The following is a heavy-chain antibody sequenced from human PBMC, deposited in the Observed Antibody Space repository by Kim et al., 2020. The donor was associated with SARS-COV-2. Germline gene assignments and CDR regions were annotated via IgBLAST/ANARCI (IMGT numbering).Heavy chain of an antibody. CDR3: TGVSYGYAIYYYYGMDV. CDR2: IKSKTDGGTT. J-gene: IGHJ6*02. D-gene: IGHD5-18*01. V-gene: IGHV3-15*01. CDR1: GFTFSNAW. Sequence: GGSLRLSCAASGFTFSNAWMSWVRQAPGKGLEWVGRIKSKTDGGTTDYAAPVKGRFTISRDDSKNTLYLQMNSLKTEDTAVYYCTGVSYGYAIYYYYGMDVWGQGTTVTVSS.